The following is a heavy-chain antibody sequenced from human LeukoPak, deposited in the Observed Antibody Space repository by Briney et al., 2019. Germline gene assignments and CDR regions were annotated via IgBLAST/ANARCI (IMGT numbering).Heavy chain of an antibody. V-gene: IGHV3-21*01. Sequence: GGSLRLSCAASGFTFSSYSMNWVRQAPGKGLEWVSSISTSSSYIYYADSVKGRFTISRDNAKNSLYLQMNSLRAEDTAVYYCERACGGDCYLSDYWGQGTLVTVSS. J-gene: IGHJ4*02. CDR2: ISTSSSYI. CDR3: ERACGGDCYLSDY. CDR1: GFTFSSYS. D-gene: IGHD2-21*02.